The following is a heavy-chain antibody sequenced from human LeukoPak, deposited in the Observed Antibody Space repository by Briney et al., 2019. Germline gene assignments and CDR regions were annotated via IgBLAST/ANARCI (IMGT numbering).Heavy chain of an antibody. J-gene: IGHJ4*02. CDR1: GGSISSYY. CDR3: ARHADYYDSSGAFDY. Sequence: PSETLSLTCTVSGGSISSYYWSWIRQPPGKGLEWIGYIYYSGSTNYNPSLKSRVTISVDTSKNQFSLKLSSVTAADTAVYYCARHADYYDSSGAFDYRGQGTLVTVSS. CDR2: IYYSGST. D-gene: IGHD3-22*01. V-gene: IGHV4-59*08.